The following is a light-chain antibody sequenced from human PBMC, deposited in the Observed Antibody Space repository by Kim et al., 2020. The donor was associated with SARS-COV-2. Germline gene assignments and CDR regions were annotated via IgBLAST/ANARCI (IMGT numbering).Light chain of an antibody. V-gene: IGLV1-40*01. CDR2: GNN. CDR3: QSYDSSLSGYV. CDR1: SSHIGAGYD. Sequence: GGTISCTGSSSHIGAGYDVHWYQQFPGTAPKLLIYGNNNRPSGVPDRFSGSKSGTSASLAITGLQAEDEADYYCQSYDSSLSGYVFGTGTKVTVL. J-gene: IGLJ1*01.